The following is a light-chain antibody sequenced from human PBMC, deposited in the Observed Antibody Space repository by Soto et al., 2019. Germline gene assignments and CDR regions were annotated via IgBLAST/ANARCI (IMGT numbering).Light chain of an antibody. Sequence: QSALTQPASVSGSPGQSITISCTGTSSDVGSYNLVSWYQQHPGKAPKLMIYEGSKRPSGVSNRFSGSKSGNTASLTISGLQAGDEADYYCCSYAGSSTFLVVFGGGIKLTVL. J-gene: IGLJ2*01. V-gene: IGLV2-23*03. CDR3: CSYAGSSTFLVV. CDR2: EGS. CDR1: SSDVGSYNL.